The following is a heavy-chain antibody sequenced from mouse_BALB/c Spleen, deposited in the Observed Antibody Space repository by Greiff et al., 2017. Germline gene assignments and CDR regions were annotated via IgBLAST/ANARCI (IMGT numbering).Heavy chain of an antibody. Sequence: VKVVESGPGLVAPSQSLSITCTVSGFSLSRYSVHWVRQPPGKGLEWLGMIWGGGSTDYNSALKSRLSISKDNSKSQVFLKMNSLQTDDTAMYYCARMITTVVDWFAYWGQGTLVTVSA. CDR1: GFSLSRYS. V-gene: IGHV2-6-4*01. CDR2: IWGGGST. CDR3: ARMITTVVDWFAY. D-gene: IGHD1-1*01. J-gene: IGHJ3*01.